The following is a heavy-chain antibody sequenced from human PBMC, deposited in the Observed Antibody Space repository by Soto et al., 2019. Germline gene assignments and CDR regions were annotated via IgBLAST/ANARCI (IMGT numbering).Heavy chain of an antibody. Sequence: GESLKISCAASGFTFSSYAMSWVRQAPGKGLEWVSAISGSGGSTYYADSVKGRFTISRDNSKNTLYLQMNSLRAEDTAVYYCAKDLKREYYDILTGYYPAGDYFDYWGQGTLVTVSS. D-gene: IGHD3-9*01. CDR2: ISGSGGST. V-gene: IGHV3-23*01. CDR3: AKDLKREYYDILTGYYPAGDYFDY. CDR1: GFTFSSYA. J-gene: IGHJ4*02.